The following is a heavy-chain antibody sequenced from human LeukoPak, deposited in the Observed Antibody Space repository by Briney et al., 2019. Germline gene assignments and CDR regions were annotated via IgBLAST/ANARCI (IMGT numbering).Heavy chain of an antibody. J-gene: IGHJ4*02. CDR1: GGTFSSYA. Sequence: ASVKVSCKASGGTFSSYAISWVRQAPGQGLEWMGWINPNSGGTNYAQKFQGRVTMTRDTSISTAYMELSRLRSDDTAVYYCARGGSTDSIHSCGGNCYFLDYWGQGTLVTVSS. CDR3: ARGGSTDSIHSCGGNCYFLDY. D-gene: IGHD2-21*02. V-gene: IGHV1-2*02. CDR2: INPNSGGT.